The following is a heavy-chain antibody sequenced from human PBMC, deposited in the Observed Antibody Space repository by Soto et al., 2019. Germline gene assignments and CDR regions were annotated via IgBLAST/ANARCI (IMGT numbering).Heavy chain of an antibody. D-gene: IGHD6-6*01. CDR2: IYYSGST. CDR3: ASLFHSSSSPVDY. V-gene: IGHV4-31*03. CDR1: GGSISSGGYY. Sequence: PSETLSLTCTVSGGSISSGGYYWSWIRQHPGKGLEWIGYIYYSGSTYYNPSLKSRVTISVDTSKNQFSLKLSSVTAADTAVYYCASLFHSSSSPVDYWGQGTLVTAPQ. J-gene: IGHJ4*02.